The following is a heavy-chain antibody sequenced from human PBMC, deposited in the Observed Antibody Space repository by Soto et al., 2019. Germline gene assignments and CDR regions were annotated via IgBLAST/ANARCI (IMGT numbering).Heavy chain of an antibody. J-gene: IGHJ4*02. CDR3: ARVCGNSSGFYFFDY. CDR1: GGSISSGGYY. CDR2: IYYSGST. D-gene: IGHD5-18*01. V-gene: IGHV4-31*03. Sequence: PSETLSLTCTVSGGSISSGGYYWSWIRQHPGKGLEWIGYIYYSGSTYHNPSPKSRVIISVDTSKNQFSLKLSSVTAADTAVYYCARVCGNSSGFYFFDYWGQGTLVTVSS.